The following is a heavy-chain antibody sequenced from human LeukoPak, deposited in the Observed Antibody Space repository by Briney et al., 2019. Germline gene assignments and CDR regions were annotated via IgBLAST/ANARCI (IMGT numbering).Heavy chain of an antibody. V-gene: IGHV4-59*01. CDR2: IHFSGDT. Sequence: SETRSLTCTVSGDSISSYYWNWIRQPPGKGLEWIGHIHFSGDTNYNPSLKSRVTISLDSAKNQFSLRLISVTAADTAVYYCARRVQMSSASATSNTWLDPWGQGTLVSV. CDR1: GDSISSYY. CDR3: ARRVQMSSASATSNTWLDP. D-gene: IGHD3-10*01. J-gene: IGHJ5*02.